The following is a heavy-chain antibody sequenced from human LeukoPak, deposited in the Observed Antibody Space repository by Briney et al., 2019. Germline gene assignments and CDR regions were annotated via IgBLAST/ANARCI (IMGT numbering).Heavy chain of an antibody. J-gene: IGHJ3*02. V-gene: IGHV4-34*01. CDR2: INHSGST. CDR3: ARGRAGYCSSTSCWGRSFDI. Sequence: SETLSLTCAVYGGSFSGYYWSWSRQPPGKGLEWIGEINHSGSTNYNPSLKSRVTISVDTSKNQFSLKLSSVTAADTAVYYCARGRAGYCSSTSCWGRSFDIWGQGTMVTVSS. CDR1: GGSFSGYY. D-gene: IGHD2-2*03.